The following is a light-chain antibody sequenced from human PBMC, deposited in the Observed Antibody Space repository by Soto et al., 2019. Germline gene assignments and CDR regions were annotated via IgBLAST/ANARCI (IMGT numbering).Light chain of an antibody. CDR3: QVWDSSSDHPVV. CDR2: YDS. V-gene: IGLV3-21*04. CDR1: NIGSKS. Sequence: SYELTQPPSVSVAPGKTARITCWGNNIGSKSVHWYQQKPGQAPVLVIYYDSDRPSGIPERFSGSNSGNTATLTISRVEAGDDADYYCQVWDSSSDHPVVFGGGPKLTVL. J-gene: IGLJ2*01.